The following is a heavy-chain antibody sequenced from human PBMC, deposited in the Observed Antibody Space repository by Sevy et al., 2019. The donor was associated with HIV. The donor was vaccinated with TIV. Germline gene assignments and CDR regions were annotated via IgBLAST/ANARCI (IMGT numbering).Heavy chain of an antibody. V-gene: IGHV1-8*01. Sequence: ASVKVSCKDSGYTFTRYDINWVRQATGQGLEWMGWMNPNSGNKGYAQKFQGRVTMTRNTSISTAYMELSSLRSEDTAVYYCARGKRNYYGMDVWGQGTTVTVSS. J-gene: IGHJ6*02. CDR2: MNPNSGNK. CDR3: ARGKRNYYGMDV. CDR1: GYTFTRYD.